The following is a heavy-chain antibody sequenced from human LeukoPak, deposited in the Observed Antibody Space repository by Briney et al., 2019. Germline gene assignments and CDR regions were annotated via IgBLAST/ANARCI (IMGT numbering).Heavy chain of an antibody. D-gene: IGHD3/OR15-3a*01. Sequence: GGSLRLSCAASGFTFSRHWMSWVRQAPGKGLEWVANIKEDGSEKYYVDSVKGRFTISRDGAKNSLYLQMNSLRAEDTAVYYCARWTGYSMGGFDYWGQGTLVTVSS. CDR3: ARWTGYSMGGFDY. CDR1: GFTFSRHW. CDR2: IKEDGSEK. V-gene: IGHV3-7*01. J-gene: IGHJ4*02.